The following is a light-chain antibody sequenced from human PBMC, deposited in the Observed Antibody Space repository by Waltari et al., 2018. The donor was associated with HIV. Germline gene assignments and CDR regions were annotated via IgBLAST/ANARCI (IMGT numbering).Light chain of an antibody. J-gene: IGKJ1*01. CDR2: WAS. CDR1: PSVLYSSSNKNY. Sequence: DIVMTQSPDSLAVSLGARATINCKSSPSVLYSSSNKNYLAWYQQKPGQPPKLLIYWASTRKSGVPDRFSGSGSGTDFTLTISSLQAEDVAVYYCQQYYSSPPTFGQGTKVEIK. CDR3: QQYYSSPPT. V-gene: IGKV4-1*01.